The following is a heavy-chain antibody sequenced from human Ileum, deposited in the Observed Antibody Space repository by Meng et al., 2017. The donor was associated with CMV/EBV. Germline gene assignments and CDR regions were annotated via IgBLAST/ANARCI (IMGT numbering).Heavy chain of an antibody. D-gene: IGHD3-10*01. V-gene: IGHV3-52*01. CDR1: FSRSW. J-gene: IGHJ5*02. Sequence: FSRSWMHWVCQAPEKGLEWVADIKCDGSEKYYVDSVKGRLTISRDNAKNSLYLQVDSLRGDDMTVYYCVRGAYKITMVRGVIVWFDPWGQGTLVTVSS. CDR2: IKCDGSEK. CDR3: VRGAYKITMVRGVIVWFDP.